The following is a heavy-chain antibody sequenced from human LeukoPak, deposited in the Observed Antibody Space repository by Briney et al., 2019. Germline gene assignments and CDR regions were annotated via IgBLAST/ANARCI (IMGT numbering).Heavy chain of an antibody. Sequence: GGSLRLSCAASGFTFSSYATHWVRQAPGKGLEWVAVISYDGSNKYYADSVKGRFTISRDNSKNTLYLQMNSLRAEDTAVYYCARDMVTMVRGVIRYYYYGMDVWGQGTTVTVSS. D-gene: IGHD3-10*01. V-gene: IGHV3-30-3*01. CDR2: ISYDGSNK. CDR3: ARDMVTMVRGVIRYYYYGMDV. CDR1: GFTFSSYA. J-gene: IGHJ6*02.